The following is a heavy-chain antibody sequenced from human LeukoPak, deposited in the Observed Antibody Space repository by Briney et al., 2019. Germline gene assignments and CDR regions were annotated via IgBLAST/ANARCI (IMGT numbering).Heavy chain of an antibody. D-gene: IGHD3-10*01. J-gene: IGHJ4*02. CDR3: ARGPYGSELTRYFDY. CDR2: IYHSGST. Sequence: TSGTLSLTCAVSGGSISSSNWWSWVRQPPGKGLEWIGEIYHSGSTNYNPSLKSRVTISVDKSKNQFSLKLSSVTAADTAVYYCARGPYGSELTRYFDYWGQGTLVTVSS. CDR1: GGSISSSNW. V-gene: IGHV4-4*02.